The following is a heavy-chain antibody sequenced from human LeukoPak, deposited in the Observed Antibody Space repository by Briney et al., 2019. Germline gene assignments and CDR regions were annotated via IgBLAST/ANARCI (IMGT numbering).Heavy chain of an antibody. CDR2: IKQDGSEK. J-gene: IGHJ6*02. CDR1: GFTFSSYA. CDR3: ARVVTYYDFWSGYAHLPAYYYGMDV. Sequence: GGSLRLSCAASGFTFSSYAMSWVRQAPGKGLEWVANIKQDGSEKYYVDSVKGRFTISRDNAKNSLYLQMNSLRAEDTAVYYCARVVTYYDFWSGYAHLPAYYYGMDVWGQGTTVTVSS. D-gene: IGHD3-3*01. V-gene: IGHV3-7*01.